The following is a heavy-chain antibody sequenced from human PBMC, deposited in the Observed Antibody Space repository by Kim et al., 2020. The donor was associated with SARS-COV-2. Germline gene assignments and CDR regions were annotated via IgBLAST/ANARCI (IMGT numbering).Heavy chain of an antibody. CDR2: IYYSGST. Sequence: SETLSLTCTVSGGSISSSSYYWGWIRQPPGKGLEWIGSIYYSGSTYYNPSLKSRVTISVDTSQNQFSLKLSSVTAADTAVYYCALTILLWFGELSAFDPWGQGTLVTVSS. V-gene: IGHV4-39*01. CDR1: GGSISSSSYY. CDR3: ALTILLWFGELSAFDP. D-gene: IGHD3-10*01. J-gene: IGHJ5*02.